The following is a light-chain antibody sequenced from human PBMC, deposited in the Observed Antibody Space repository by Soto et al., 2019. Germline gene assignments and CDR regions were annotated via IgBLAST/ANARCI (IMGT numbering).Light chain of an antibody. CDR3: QQYGSSPT. J-gene: IGKJ1*01. CDR2: DIS. Sequence: TQFPATLCVSPGERATLSCRASQYVSTNLAWYQQQPGQPPRLLIYDISSRATGIPDRFSGSGSGTDFTLTISRLEPEDFAVYYCQQYGSSPTFGQVTKV. V-gene: IGKV3-20*01. CDR1: QYVSTN.